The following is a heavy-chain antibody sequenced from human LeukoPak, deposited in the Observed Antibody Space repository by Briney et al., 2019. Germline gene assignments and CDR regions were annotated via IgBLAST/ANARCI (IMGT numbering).Heavy chain of an antibody. D-gene: IGHD5-18*01. Sequence: PGGSLRLSCAASGFTFSSYSMNWVRQAPGKGLERVAKIKQDGSEKYYVDSVKGRFTISRDNAKNSLYLQMNSLRAEDTAVYYCARDLSDTAMVTGFDYWGQGTLVTVSS. CDR2: IKQDGSEK. CDR3: ARDLSDTAMVTGFDY. V-gene: IGHV3-7*03. J-gene: IGHJ4*02. CDR1: GFTFSSYS.